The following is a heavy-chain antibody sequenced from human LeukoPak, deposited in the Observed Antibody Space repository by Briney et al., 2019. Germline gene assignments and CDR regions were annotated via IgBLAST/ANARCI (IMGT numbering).Heavy chain of an antibody. CDR2: IYYSGST. CDR1: GGSISSYY. J-gene: IGHJ4*02. V-gene: IGHV4-59*01. CDR3: ARAGPVEMATMIDY. Sequence: SETLSLTCTVSGGSISSYYWSWIRQPPGKGLEWIGYIYYSGSTNYNPSLKRRVTISVDTSKNQFSLKLSSVTAADTAVYYCARAGPVEMATMIDYWGQGTLVTVSS. D-gene: IGHD5-24*01.